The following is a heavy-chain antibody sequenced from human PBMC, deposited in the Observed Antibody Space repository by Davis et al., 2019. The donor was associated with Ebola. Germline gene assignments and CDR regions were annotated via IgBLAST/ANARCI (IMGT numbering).Heavy chain of an antibody. V-gene: IGHV1-18*01. CDR1: GGTFTNYA. CDR3: ARARSITMIVVVTNDAFDI. CDR2: IIPVVDTK. D-gene: IGHD3-22*01. Sequence: AASVKVSCKTSGGTFTNYAVNWVRQAPGQGLEWMGRIIPVVDTKDYAQKLQGRVTMTTDTSTSTAYMELRSLRSDDTAVYYCARARSITMIVVVTNDAFDIWGQGTMVTVSS. J-gene: IGHJ3*02.